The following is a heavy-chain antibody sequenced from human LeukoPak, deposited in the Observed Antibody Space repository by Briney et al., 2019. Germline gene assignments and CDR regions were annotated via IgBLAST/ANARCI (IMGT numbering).Heavy chain of an antibody. CDR2: IGYGGTYK. Sequence: PGGSLRLSCVASGFTFSSHAASWFRQAPRKGLEWVSTIGYGGTYKYYADSVRGRFTISKGSSENTLQMNSLSAEDTAIYYCVKHSGGVYGNSDYWGQGVLVTVSS. V-gene: IGHV3-23*01. D-gene: IGHD1-1*01. J-gene: IGHJ4*02. CDR1: GFTFSSHA. CDR3: VKHSGGVYGNSDY.